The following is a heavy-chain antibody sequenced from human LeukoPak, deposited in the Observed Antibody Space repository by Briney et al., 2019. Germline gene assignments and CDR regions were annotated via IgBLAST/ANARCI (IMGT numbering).Heavy chain of an antibody. CDR2: IYYSGST. V-gene: IGHV4-59*08. CDR1: GGSISSYY. CDR3: ARRRYYDSSGYEYWFDP. Sequence: SETLSLTCTVSGGSISSYYWSWIRQPPGKGLEWIGYIYYSGSTNYNPSLKSRVTISVDTSKNQFSLKLSSVTAADTAVYYCARRRYYDSSGYEYWFDPWGQGTLVTVSS. J-gene: IGHJ5*02. D-gene: IGHD3-22*01.